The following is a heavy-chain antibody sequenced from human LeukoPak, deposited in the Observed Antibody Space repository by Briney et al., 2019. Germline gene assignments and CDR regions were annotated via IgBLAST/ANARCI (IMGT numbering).Heavy chain of an antibody. CDR3: AREKQWLVIEY. J-gene: IGHJ4*02. Sequence: PSETLSLTCTVSGGSISSGDYYWSWIRQPPGKGLEWIGNIYYSGNTNNNPSLKSRVTISVDTSKNQFSLKLTSVTAADTAVYYCAREKQWLVIEYWGQGTLVTVSS. CDR1: GGSISSGDYY. D-gene: IGHD6-19*01. V-gene: IGHV4-61*08. CDR2: IYYSGNT.